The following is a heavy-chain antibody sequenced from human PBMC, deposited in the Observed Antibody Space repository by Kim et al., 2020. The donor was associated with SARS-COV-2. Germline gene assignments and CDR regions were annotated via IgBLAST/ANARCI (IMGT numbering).Heavy chain of an antibody. Sequence: SETLSLTCAVYGGSFSGYYWSWIRQPPGKGLEWIGEINHSGSTNYNPSLKSRVTISVDTSKNQFSLKLSSVTAADTAVYYCARGGRVLYKQLWYQIDYWGQGTLVTVSS. CDR2: INHSGST. CDR1: GGSFSGYY. CDR3: ARGGRVLYKQLWYQIDY. V-gene: IGHV4-34*01. J-gene: IGHJ4*02. D-gene: IGHD5-18*01.